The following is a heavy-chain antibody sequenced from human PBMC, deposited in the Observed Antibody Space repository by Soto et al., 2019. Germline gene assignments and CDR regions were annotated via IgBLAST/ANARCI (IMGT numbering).Heavy chain of an antibody. CDR2: INPSGGST. CDR3: ARALYDSSGYTPVLGGMDV. J-gene: IGHJ6*02. D-gene: IGHD3-22*01. CDR1: GYTFTSYY. Sequence: ASEKVSFKASGYTFTSYYMHWVRQAPGQGLEWMGIINPSGGSTSYAQKFQGRVTMTRDPSTSTVYMELSSLRSEDTAVYYCARALYDSSGYTPVLGGMDVWGQGTTVTVSS. V-gene: IGHV1-46*01.